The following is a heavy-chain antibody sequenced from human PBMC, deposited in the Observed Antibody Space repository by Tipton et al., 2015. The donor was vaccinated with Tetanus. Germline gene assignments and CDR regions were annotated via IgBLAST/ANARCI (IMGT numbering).Heavy chain of an antibody. V-gene: IGHV4-31*03. CDR3: ARDERYGDYAY. J-gene: IGHJ4*02. D-gene: IGHD4-17*01. Sequence: TLSLTCTVSGGSISSGGYYWTWIRQHPGKGLEWIGNIYYTGSTYYTPSLKSRVTISVDTSKTQFSLKLSSVTAADTAVYYCARDERYGDYAYWGQGALVTVSS. CDR2: IYYTGST. CDR1: GGSISSGGYY.